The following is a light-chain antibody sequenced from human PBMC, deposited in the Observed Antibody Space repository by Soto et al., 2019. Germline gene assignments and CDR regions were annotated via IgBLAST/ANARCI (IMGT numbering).Light chain of an antibody. CDR3: KQYYSTPLT. CDR2: WAS. CDR1: QSVLYSSNNKNY. J-gene: IGKJ3*01. V-gene: IGKV4-1*01. Sequence: DIVMTQSPDSLAVSLGERATINCKSSQSVLYSSNNKNYLAWYQQKPGQPPKLLIYWASTRESGVPDRFSGSGSGTDLTLTISSLQAEDVAVYYCKQYYSTPLTFGPGTKVDIK.